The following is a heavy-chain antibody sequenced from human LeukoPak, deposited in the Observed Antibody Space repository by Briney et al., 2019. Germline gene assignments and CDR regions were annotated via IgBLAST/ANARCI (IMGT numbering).Heavy chain of an antibody. CDR3: ARSRGRLGWFDP. V-gene: IGHV1-8*01. D-gene: IGHD3-10*01. J-gene: IGHJ5*02. CDR2: MNPNSANT. CDR1: GYTFTTYD. Sequence: ASVKVSCKASGYTFTTYDIHWVRQATGQGLEWMEWMNPNSANTGYAQKFQGRVTMTRNTSIGTAYMELSSLRSEDTAVYYCARSRGRLGWFDPWGQGTLVTVSS.